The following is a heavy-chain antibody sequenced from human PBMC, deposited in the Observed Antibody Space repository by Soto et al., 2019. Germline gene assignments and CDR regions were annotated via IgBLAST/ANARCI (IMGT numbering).Heavy chain of an antibody. CDR1: GFSLSSYA. CDR3: ARGPSSLTRFDY. J-gene: IGHJ4*02. CDR2: ISYDGSNK. D-gene: IGHD2-2*01. V-gene: IGHV3-30-3*01. Sequence: GFLRLSCAASGFSLSSYAMPWVRQAPGKGLEWVAVISYDGSNKYYADSVKGRFTISRDNSKNKLYLQMNSLRAEDTAVYYCARGPSSLTRFDYWGQGTLVTGS.